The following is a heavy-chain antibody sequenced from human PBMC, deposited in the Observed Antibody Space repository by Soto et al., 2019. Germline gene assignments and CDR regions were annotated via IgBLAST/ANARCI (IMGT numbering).Heavy chain of an antibody. D-gene: IGHD3-9*01. CDR1: GFTVSSNY. CDR2: IYSGGST. V-gene: IGHV3-53*01. Sequence: GGSLRLSCAASGFTVSSNYMSWVRQAPGKGLEWVSVIYSGGSTYYADSVKGRVTISRANSKNTPYLQMNSLRAEDTAVYYCARGGYDILTQYFRAFDIWGQGTMVTVSS. CDR3: ARGGYDILTQYFRAFDI. J-gene: IGHJ3*02.